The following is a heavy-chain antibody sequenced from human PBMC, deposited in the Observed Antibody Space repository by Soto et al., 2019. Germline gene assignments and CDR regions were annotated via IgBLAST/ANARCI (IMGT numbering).Heavy chain of an antibody. J-gene: IGHJ4*02. CDR1: GGSFSGYY. Sequence: QVQLQQWGAGLLKPSETLSLTCAVYGGSFSGYYWSWIRQPPGKGLEWIGEINHSGSTNYNPPLKSRVTISVDTSKNQFSLKLSSVTAADTAVYYCARVHSGYDSSYFDYWGQGTLVTVSS. CDR3: ARVHSGYDSSYFDY. CDR2: INHSGST. V-gene: IGHV4-34*01. D-gene: IGHD5-12*01.